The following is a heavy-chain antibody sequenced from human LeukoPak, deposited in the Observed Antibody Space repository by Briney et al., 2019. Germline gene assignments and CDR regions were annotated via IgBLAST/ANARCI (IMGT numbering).Heavy chain of an antibody. CDR1: GYTFTSYG. Sequence: ASVKVSCKASGYTFTSYGISWVRQAPGQGVEWMGRLSAYNGNTNYAQKLQGRVTMTTDTSTSTAYMELRSLRSDDTAVYYCAKANPLIVGARAGGPINFWGQGTMVTVSS. V-gene: IGHV1-18*01. CDR2: LSAYNGNT. CDR3: AKANPLIVGARAGGPINF. J-gene: IGHJ3*01. D-gene: IGHD1-26*01.